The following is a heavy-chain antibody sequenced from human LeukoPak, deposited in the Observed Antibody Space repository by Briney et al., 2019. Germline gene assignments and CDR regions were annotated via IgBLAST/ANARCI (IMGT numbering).Heavy chain of an antibody. J-gene: IGHJ4*02. V-gene: IGHV3-23*01. CDR3: AKDRIPVAGRQDIWDY. D-gene: IGHD6-19*01. CDR2: IRGSGDRT. Sequence: PGGSLRLSCVGAGFTFSNYAMTWVRQAPGKELGWVSGIRGSGDRTYYADSVKGRFTISRDNSKNTLYLQMNSLTDDDAAVYYCAKDRIPVAGRQDIWDYWGQGTLVTVSS. CDR1: GFTFSNYA.